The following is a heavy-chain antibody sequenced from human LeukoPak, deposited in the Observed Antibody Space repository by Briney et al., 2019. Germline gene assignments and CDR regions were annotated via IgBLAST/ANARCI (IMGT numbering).Heavy chain of an antibody. CDR1: GFTFSTYA. V-gene: IGHV3-23*01. D-gene: IGHD2/OR15-2a*01. Sequence: GGSLRLSCSASGFTFSTYAMSWVRQPPGKGLEWVSAIRGSGDSTYYAESVKGRYTISRDNSKNTLYLQMNSLRAEDTAVYYCAKRFRGTSGLYYFDSWGQGTLVTVSS. CDR3: AKRFRGTSGLYYFDS. CDR2: IRGSGDST. J-gene: IGHJ4*02.